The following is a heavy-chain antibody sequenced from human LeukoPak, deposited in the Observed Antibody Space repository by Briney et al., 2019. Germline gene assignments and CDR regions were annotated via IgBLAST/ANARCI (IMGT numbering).Heavy chain of an antibody. CDR3: ARPLVPTGGGSWIGY. CDR2: INPDSGAT. Sequence: ASVKVSCKASGYTFTDYYIHWVRQAPGQGLEWMGRINPDSGATTYAQKFQGRVTMTRDTSISTAYMELSRLRSDDTAVYYCARPLVPTGGGSWIGYWGQGTLVTVSS. CDR1: GYTFTDYY. V-gene: IGHV1-2*02. D-gene: IGHD2-15*01. J-gene: IGHJ4*02.